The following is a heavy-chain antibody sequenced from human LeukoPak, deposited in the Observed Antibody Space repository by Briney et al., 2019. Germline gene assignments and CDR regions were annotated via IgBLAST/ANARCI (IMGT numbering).Heavy chain of an antibody. D-gene: IGHD6-13*01. Sequence: GGSLRLTCAASGFTFSSYGMHWVRQAPGKGLEWVAVIWYDGSNKYYADSVKGRFTISRDNSKNTLYLQMNSLRAEDTAVYYCAQGGISRAAAGTVHWGQGTLVTVSS. CDR2: IWYDGSNK. V-gene: IGHV3-33*06. J-gene: IGHJ4*02. CDR1: GFTFSSYG. CDR3: AQGGISRAAAGTVH.